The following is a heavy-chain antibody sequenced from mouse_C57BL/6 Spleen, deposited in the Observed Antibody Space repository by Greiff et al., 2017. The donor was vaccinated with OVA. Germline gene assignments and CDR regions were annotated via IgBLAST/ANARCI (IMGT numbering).Heavy chain of an antibody. J-gene: IGHJ4*01. V-gene: IGHV5-16*01. D-gene: IGHD2-2*01. CDR1: GFTFSDYY. CDR2: INYDGSST. Sequence: EVRLVESEGGLVQPGSSMKLSCTASGFTFSDYYMAWVRQVPEKGLEWVANINYDGSSTYYLDSLKSRFIISRDNAKNILYLQMSSLKSEDTATDYCARGGGYDGGYAMDYWGQGTSVTVSS. CDR3: ARGGGYDGGYAMDY.